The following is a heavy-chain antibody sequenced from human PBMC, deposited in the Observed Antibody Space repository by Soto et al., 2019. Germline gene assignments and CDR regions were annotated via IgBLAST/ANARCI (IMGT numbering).Heavy chain of an antibody. CDR2: ISYDGSNK. V-gene: IGHV3-30*18. Sequence: PGGSLRLSCAASGFTFSSYGMHLVRQAPGKGLEWVAVISYDGSNKYYADSVKGRFTISRDNSKNTLYLQMNSLRAEDTAVYYCAKGPGQAIVPAAMAHFDYWGQGTLVTVSS. D-gene: IGHD2-2*01. CDR3: AKGPGQAIVPAAMAHFDY. J-gene: IGHJ4*02. CDR1: GFTFSSYG.